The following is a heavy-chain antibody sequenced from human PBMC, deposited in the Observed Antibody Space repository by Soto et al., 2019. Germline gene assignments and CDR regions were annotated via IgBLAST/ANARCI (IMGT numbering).Heavy chain of an antibody. CDR2: IYYSGST. CDR3: AKGRSYDRSGDPTRYFDF. D-gene: IGHD3-22*01. V-gene: IGHV4-31*03. CDR1: GGSISSGGYY. J-gene: IGHJ4*02. Sequence: PSETLSLTCTVSGGSISSGGYYWSWIRQHPGKGLEWIGYIYYSGSTYYNPSLKSRVTISVDTSKNQFSLKLSSVTAADTAVYYCAKGRSYDRSGDPTRYFDFWGQGTLVTVSS.